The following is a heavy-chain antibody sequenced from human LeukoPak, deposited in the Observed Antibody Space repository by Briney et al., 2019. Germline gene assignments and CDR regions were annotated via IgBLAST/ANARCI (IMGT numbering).Heavy chain of an antibody. J-gene: IGHJ6*02. CDR2: IYHSGST. CDR3: ARGRRFLEWLRVGHYYYGMDV. Sequence: SETLSLTCAVSGGSISSSNWWSWVRQPPGKGLEWIGEIYHSGSTNYNPSLKSRVTISVDKSKNQFSLKLSSVTAADTAVYYCARGRRFLEWLRVGHYYYGMDVWGQGTTVTVSS. CDR1: GGSISSSNW. V-gene: IGHV4-4*02. D-gene: IGHD3-3*01.